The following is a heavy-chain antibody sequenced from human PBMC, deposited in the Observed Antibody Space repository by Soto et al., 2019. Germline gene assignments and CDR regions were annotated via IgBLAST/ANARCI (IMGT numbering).Heavy chain of an antibody. V-gene: IGHV2-5*01. J-gene: IGHJ4*02. CDR2: ISWKDDK. D-gene: IGHD4-17*01. Sequence: QITLEESDPTLVKPTQTLTLTCTFSGFSLSTSGAGVGWIRQPAGKALEWLALISWKDDKRYNPGLKSRLSITKDTSKSQVVLTMSNVDPVDTATYFCAHRYGGNFYRWYFDFWGQGTLVTVSS. CDR1: GFSLSTSGAG. CDR3: AHRYGGNFYRWYFDF.